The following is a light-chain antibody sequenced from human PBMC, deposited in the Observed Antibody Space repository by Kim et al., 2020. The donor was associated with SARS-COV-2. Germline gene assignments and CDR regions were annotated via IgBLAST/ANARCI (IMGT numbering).Light chain of an antibody. V-gene: IGKV3-20*01. CDR2: GAS. CDR3: QQYGSSPRT. J-gene: IGKJ5*01. Sequence: EIVLTQSPDTLSLSQGERATLSCRASQSVSSSYLAWYQQKPGQAPRLLIYGASSRATGIADRFSGSGSGTDFTLTISRLEPEDSAVYYCQQYGSSPRTFGQGTRLEIK. CDR1: QSVSSSY.